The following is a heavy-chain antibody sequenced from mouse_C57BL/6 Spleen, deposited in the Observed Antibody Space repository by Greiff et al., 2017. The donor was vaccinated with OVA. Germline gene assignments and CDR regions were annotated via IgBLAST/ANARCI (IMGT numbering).Heavy chain of an antibody. V-gene: IGHV14-2*01. J-gene: IGHJ3*01. Sequence: VQLKQSGAELVKPGASVKLSCTASGFNFKDYYMHWVKQRTEQGLEWIGWIDPEDGDTKYAPKFQGKATITADPSSNTAYLQLSSLTTEDTAVYYCAKSEGSAWFAYWGQGTLVTVSA. CDR2: IDPEDGDT. CDR3: AKSEGSAWFAY. CDR1: GFNFKDYY.